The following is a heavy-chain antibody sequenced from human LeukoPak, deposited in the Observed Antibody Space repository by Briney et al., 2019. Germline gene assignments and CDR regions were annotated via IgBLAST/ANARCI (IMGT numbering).Heavy chain of an antibody. CDR3: ARGVLGGGNWFDP. CDR1: GFTFSSYE. Sequence: GGSLRLSCAASGFTFSSYEMNWVRQAPGKGLEWVSYISSSGSTIYYADSVKGRFTISRDNAKNSLYLQMNSLRAEDTAVYYCARGVLGGGNWFDPWGQGTLVTVSS. D-gene: IGHD3-10*01. V-gene: IGHV3-48*03. CDR2: ISSSGSTI. J-gene: IGHJ5*02.